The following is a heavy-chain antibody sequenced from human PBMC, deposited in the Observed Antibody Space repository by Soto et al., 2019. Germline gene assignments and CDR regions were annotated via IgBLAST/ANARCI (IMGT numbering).Heavy chain of an antibody. CDR1: GFTFSVSD. Sequence: ERQLVQSGGGLVQPGGSLKLSCAAFGFTFSVSDMHWGRQASGKGLEWVGRIRGKNNNYATTYAASMTGRFIIARDDSDNTAFLEMSRLKTEDTAIYYCKRPEEGRRAVFYGIDIWGQGTTITVSS. CDR2: IRGKNNNYAT. V-gene: IGHV3-73*02. CDR3: KRPEEGRRAVFYGIDI. J-gene: IGHJ6*01. D-gene: IGHD6-19*01.